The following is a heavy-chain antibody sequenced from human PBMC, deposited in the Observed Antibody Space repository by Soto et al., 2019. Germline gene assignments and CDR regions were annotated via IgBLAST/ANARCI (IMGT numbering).Heavy chain of an antibody. CDR1: GFTFSSYG. Sequence: QVQLVESGGGVVQPGRSLRLSCAASGFTFSSYGMHWARQAPGKGLEWVAVISYDGSNKYYADSVKGRFTISRDNSKNTLYLQMNSLRAEDTAVYYCAKDDNADLYGLLDYWGQGTLVTVSS. CDR3: AKDDNADLYGLLDY. D-gene: IGHD4-17*01. J-gene: IGHJ4*02. V-gene: IGHV3-30*18. CDR2: ISYDGSNK.